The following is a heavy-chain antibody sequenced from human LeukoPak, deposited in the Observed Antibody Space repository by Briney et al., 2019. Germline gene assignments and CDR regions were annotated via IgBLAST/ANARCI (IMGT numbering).Heavy chain of an antibody. CDR1: GGFISSYY. J-gene: IGHJ4*02. Sequence: PSETLSLTCTVSGGFISSYYWSWIRQPPGKGLEWIGYIYYSGSTNYNPSLKSRVTISVDTSKNQFSLKLSSVTAADTAVYYCAREPLGYCTNGVCYTLHYFDYWGQGTLVTVSS. D-gene: IGHD2-8*01. CDR3: AREPLGYCTNGVCYTLHYFDY. V-gene: IGHV4-59*01. CDR2: IYYSGST.